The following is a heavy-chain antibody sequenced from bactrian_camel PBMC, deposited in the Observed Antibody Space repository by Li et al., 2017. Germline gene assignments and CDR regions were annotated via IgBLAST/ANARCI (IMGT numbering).Heavy chain of an antibody. CDR1: GFKLPNLC. V-gene: IGHV3S44*01. J-gene: IGHJ4*01. CDR3: AVYDAYAGRCSFREDVYDY. CDR2: ILGADGRT. Sequence: VQLVESGGGSVQTGGSLTLSCVVSGFKLPNLCMGWIRQAPGQERERVAILGADGRTGYADSVKGRYTIFKDRAENTLHLRMINLKPEDTAMYHCAVYDAYAGRCSFREDVYDYWGRGTQVTVS. D-gene: IGHD4*01.